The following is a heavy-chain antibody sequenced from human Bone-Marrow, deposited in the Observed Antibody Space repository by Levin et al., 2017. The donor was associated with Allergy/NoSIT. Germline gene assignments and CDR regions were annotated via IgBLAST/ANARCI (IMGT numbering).Heavy chain of an antibody. CDR3: VRDVAAERGSFDR. CDR1: GFNLNDYG. V-gene: IGHV3-21*06. Sequence: KTGGSLRLSCAASGFNLNDYGMNWVRQAPGKGLEWVSSISTSSSYIYYADSVNGRFTISRDNARNSLYLQMNSLRVEDTAVYYCVRDVAAERGSFDRWGQGTMVSVSS. J-gene: IGHJ3*01. CDR2: ISTSSSYI. D-gene: IGHD3-16*01.